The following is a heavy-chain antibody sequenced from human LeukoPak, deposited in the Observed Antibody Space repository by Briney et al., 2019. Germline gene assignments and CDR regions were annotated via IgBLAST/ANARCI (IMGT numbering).Heavy chain of an antibody. J-gene: IGHJ4*02. CDR2: ITSTGSYI. CDR1: AFSFSDYN. CDR3: ARGLMGDLDY. Sequence: GGSLRLSCAASAFSFSDYNMNWVRQAPGKGLEWVSSITSTGSYIYYADSVKGRFTISRDNAKNSLFLQLNSLRAEDTAVYYCARGLMGDLDYWGQGILVTVSS. D-gene: IGHD2-21*02. V-gene: IGHV3-21*01.